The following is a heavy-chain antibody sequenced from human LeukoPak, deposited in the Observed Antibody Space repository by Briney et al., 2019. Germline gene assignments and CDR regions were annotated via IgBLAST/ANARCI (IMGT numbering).Heavy chain of an antibody. CDR2: IYYSGST. Sequence: SETLSLTCTVSGGSISSYYWSWIRQPPGKGLEWIGYIYYSGSTNYNPSLKSRVTISVDTSKNQFSLKLSSVTAADTAVYYCVREGIVGATLGAFDIWGQGTMVTVSS. CDR3: VREGIVGATLGAFDI. V-gene: IGHV4-59*01. D-gene: IGHD1-26*01. J-gene: IGHJ3*02. CDR1: GGSISSYY.